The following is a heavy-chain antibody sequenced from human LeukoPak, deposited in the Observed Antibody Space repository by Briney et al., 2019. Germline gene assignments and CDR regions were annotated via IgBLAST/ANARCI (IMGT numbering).Heavy chain of an antibody. CDR1: RFTVTSYY. CDR3: ARKYCSTTSCLFDN. CDR2: IYNGDNT. Sequence: GGSLRLSCAASRFTVTSYYMSWVRQAPGKGLELVSVIYNGDNTNYADSVKDRFTISRDNSQNTLFLQMNSLRAEDTAVYYCARKYCSTTSCLFDNWGQGTLVTVSS. D-gene: IGHD2-2*01. V-gene: IGHV3-66*01. J-gene: IGHJ4*02.